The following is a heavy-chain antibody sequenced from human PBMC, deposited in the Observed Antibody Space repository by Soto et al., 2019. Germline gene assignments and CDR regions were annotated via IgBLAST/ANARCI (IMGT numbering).Heavy chain of an antibody. J-gene: IGHJ5*02. CDR1: GFTFSSYW. CDR2: INSDGSST. D-gene: IGHD3-3*01. V-gene: IGHV3-74*01. Sequence: GGSLRLSCAASGFTFSSYWMHWVRQAPGKGLVWVSRINSDGSSTSYADSVKGRFTISRDNAKNTLYLQMNSLRAEDTAVYYCARVPDFWSGYPDVNWFDPWGQGTLVTVSS. CDR3: ARVPDFWSGYPDVNWFDP.